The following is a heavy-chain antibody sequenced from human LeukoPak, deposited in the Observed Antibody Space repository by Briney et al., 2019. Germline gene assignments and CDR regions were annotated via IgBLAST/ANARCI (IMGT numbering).Heavy chain of an antibody. CDR3: ARDREDAFDI. CDR2: IYYSGST. Sequence: SETLSLTCTASGGSISSGGYYWSWIRQHPGKGLEWIGYIYYSGSTYYNPSLKSRVTISVDTSKNQFSLKLSSVTAADTAVYYCARDREDAFDIWGQGTMVTVSS. J-gene: IGHJ3*02. CDR1: GGSISSGGYY. V-gene: IGHV4-31*03.